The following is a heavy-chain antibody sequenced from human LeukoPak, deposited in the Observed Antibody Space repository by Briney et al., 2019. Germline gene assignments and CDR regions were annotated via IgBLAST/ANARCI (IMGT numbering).Heavy chain of an antibody. CDR2: ISGSGGST. CDR1: GFTFSSYA. V-gene: IGHV3-23*01. D-gene: IGHD2-2*02. Sequence: GGSLRLSCAASGFTFSSYAMSWVRQAPGKGLEWVSAISGSGGSTYYADSVKGRLTISRDNSKNTLYLQMNSLRAEDTAVYYCAKVRGYCSSTSCYISDFAFDIWGQGTMVTVSS. CDR3: AKVRGYCSSTSCYISDFAFDI. J-gene: IGHJ3*02.